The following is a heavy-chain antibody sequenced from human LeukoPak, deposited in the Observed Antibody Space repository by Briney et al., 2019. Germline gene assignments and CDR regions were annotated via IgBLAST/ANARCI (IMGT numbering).Heavy chain of an antibody. D-gene: IGHD6-19*01. CDR3: ARRPLPLSTYSSGRGDY. Sequence: SETLSLTCTVSGGSISSSSYYWGWIRQPPGKGLEWIGSIYYSGSTYYNPSLKSRVTISVDTSKNQFSLKLSSVTAADTAVYYCARRPLPLSTYSSGRGDYWGQGTLVTVSS. V-gene: IGHV4-39*01. CDR2: IYYSGST. J-gene: IGHJ4*02. CDR1: GGSISSSSYY.